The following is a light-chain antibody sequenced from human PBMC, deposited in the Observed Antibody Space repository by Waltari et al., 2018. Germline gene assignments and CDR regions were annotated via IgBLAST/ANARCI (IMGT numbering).Light chain of an antibody. CDR3: QQSIQWPYT. V-gene: IGKV3D-15*01. CDR1: QSVNRN. J-gene: IGKJ2*01. Sequence: DIAMTQSPATLSLSPGERATLSCRASQSVNRNLAWYKQKPGQPPRLLIYGVSSRATGIPDRFTGSGSGMEFTLTISSLEPEDVGIYHCQQSIQWPYTFGQGTKVEIK. CDR2: GVS.